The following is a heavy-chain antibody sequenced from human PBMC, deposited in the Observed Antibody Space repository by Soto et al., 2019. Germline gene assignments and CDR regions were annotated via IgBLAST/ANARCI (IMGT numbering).Heavy chain of an antibody. J-gene: IGHJ4*02. CDR1: GFTFSRYA. D-gene: IGHD4-17*01. V-gene: IGHV3-30-3*01. CDR2: ISYDGSDK. CDR3: ARDYGDYDFLDY. Sequence: QVQLVESGGGVVQPGRSLRLSCVASGFTFSRYAIHWVRQAPGKGLEWVAVISYDGSDKYYADSVKGRFTISRDNSKNTLYLQTNSLRPDDTAVYYCARDYGDYDFLDYWGQGTLVTVSS.